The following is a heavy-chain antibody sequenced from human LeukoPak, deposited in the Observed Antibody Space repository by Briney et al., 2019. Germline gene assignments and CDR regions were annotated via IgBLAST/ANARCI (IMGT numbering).Heavy chain of an antibody. CDR3: ARHRLFDTTGYYYDFDY. J-gene: IGHJ4*02. D-gene: IGHD3-22*01. CDR1: GYPISNRYY. Sequence: SETLSLTCDVCGYPISNRYYWGWIRQPPGKGLEWIGSIYYSGNTYDNPSLKSRVTISLDTSKNQFSLRLSSVTASDTAVYYCARHRLFDTTGYYYDFDYWGQGTLVTVSS. CDR2: IYYSGNT. V-gene: IGHV4-38-2*01.